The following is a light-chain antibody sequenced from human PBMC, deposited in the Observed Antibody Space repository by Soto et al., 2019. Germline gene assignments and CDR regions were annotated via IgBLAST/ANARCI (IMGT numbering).Light chain of an antibody. Sequence: QSALTQPASVSGSPGQSITISCTGTSSDVGAYNYVSWYQQHPGKAPKLLIYDVRYRPSGVSNRFSCSKSGNTASLIISGLQAEDEADYYCSSFTSRHTHVFGSGTKVTVL. CDR2: DVR. J-gene: IGLJ1*01. V-gene: IGLV2-14*01. CDR1: SSDVGAYNY. CDR3: SSFTSRHTHV.